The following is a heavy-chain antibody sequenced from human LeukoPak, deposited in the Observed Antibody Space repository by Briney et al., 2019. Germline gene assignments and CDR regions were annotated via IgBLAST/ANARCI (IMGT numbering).Heavy chain of an antibody. CDR2: ISAYNGNT. Sequence: ASVKVSCKASGYTFTSYGISWVRQAPGQGLEWMGWISAYNGNTNYAQKLQGRVTMTTDTSTSTAYMELRSLRSDDTAVYYCARVHYTYYYDSSGLVDYWGQGTLVTVSS. CDR1: GYTFTSYG. CDR3: ARVHYTYYYDSSGLVDY. D-gene: IGHD3-22*01. J-gene: IGHJ4*02. V-gene: IGHV1-18*01.